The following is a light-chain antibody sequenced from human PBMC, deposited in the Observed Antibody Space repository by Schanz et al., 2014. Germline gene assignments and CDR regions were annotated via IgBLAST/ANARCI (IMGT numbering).Light chain of an antibody. CDR3: CSYAGSSTWV. J-gene: IGLJ3*02. V-gene: IGLV2-23*01. Sequence: QSALTQPASVSGSPGQSITISCTGTSSDVGSYNLVSWYQHHPGKAPKLMIYEGSKRPSGVSNRISGSKSGNTASLTISGVQAEDEADYYCCSYAGSSTWVFGGGTKLTVL. CDR1: SSDVGSYNL. CDR2: EGS.